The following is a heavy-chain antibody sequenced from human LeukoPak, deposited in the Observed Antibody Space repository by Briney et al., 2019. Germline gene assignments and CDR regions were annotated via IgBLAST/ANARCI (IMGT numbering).Heavy chain of an antibody. CDR1: GFTFSSYW. D-gene: IGHD6-13*01. Sequence: GGSLRLSCAASGFTFSSYWMSWVRQAPGKGLEWVANIKQDGSEKYYVDSVKGRFTISRDNAKNSLYLQMNSLRAEDTAVYYCARSGSKNSSSWYDAFDIWGQGTMVTVSS. CDR3: ARSGSKNSSSWYDAFDI. V-gene: IGHV3-7*01. J-gene: IGHJ3*02. CDR2: IKQDGSEK.